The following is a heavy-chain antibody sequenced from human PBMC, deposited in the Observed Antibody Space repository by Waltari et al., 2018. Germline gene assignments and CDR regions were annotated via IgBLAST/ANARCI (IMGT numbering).Heavy chain of an antibody. D-gene: IGHD3-10*01. V-gene: IGHV1-2*02. CDR1: GYTFTDYN. J-gene: IGHJ4*02. CDR2: ITPKSGDI. Sequence: QVQLVQSGTEVKKPGASVKVSCKASGYTFTDYNVHWMRQAPGQGLEWMGWITPKSGDIIYAQKFQGRVTMTRDTSIRTAYMELRSLTSDDTAVYYCYGGGWGQGTLVTVSS. CDR3: YGGG.